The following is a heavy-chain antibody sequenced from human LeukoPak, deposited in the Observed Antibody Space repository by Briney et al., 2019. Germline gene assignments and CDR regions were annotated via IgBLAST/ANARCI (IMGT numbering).Heavy chain of an antibody. CDR2: INPSGGST. CDR1: GYTFTSYY. Sequence: GASVKVSCKASGYTFTSYYMHWVRQAPGQGLEWMGIINPSGGSTSYAQKFQGRVTMTRDTSTSTVYMELSSLRSEDTAVYYCARARTPYYYDSSGSGIFDYWGQGTLVTVSS. D-gene: IGHD3-22*01. V-gene: IGHV1-46*01. CDR3: ARARTPYYYDSSGSGIFDY. J-gene: IGHJ4*02.